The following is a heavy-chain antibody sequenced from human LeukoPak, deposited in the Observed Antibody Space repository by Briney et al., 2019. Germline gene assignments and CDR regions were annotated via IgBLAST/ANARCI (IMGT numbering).Heavy chain of an antibody. V-gene: IGHV5-51*01. CDR1: GYSFTSYW. D-gene: IGHD3-3*01. CDR3: ARLFDDAKWFDP. J-gene: IGHJ5*02. Sequence: GESLKISCKGSGYSFTSYWIGWVRLMPGKGLEWMGIIYPGDSDTRYSPSFQGQVTISADKSINTAYLQWNSLKASDTAMYYCARLFDDAKWFDPWGQGTLVTVSS. CDR2: IYPGDSDT.